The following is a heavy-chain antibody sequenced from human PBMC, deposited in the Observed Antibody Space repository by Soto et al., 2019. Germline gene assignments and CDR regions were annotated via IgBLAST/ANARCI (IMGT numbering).Heavy chain of an antibody. CDR3: ARVGPREMATMLDAFDI. D-gene: IGHD5-12*01. J-gene: IGHJ3*02. V-gene: IGHV1-69*13. CDR2: IIPIFGTA. Sequence: SVKVSCKASGGTFSSYAISWVRQAPGQGLEWMGGIIPIFGTANYAQKFQGRVTITADESTSTAYMELSSLRSEDTAVYYCARVGPREMATMLDAFDIWGQGTMVTVSS. CDR1: GGTFSSYA.